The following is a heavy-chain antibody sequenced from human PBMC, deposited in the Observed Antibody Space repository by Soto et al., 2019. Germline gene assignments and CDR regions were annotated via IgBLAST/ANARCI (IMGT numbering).Heavy chain of an antibody. Sequence: SETLPLTCTVSGGSISRYYWSWIRQPPGKGLEWIGYLYYRGSTNYNPSLQSRVTISVDTSKNQFSLMLSSATDADTGVFYCARVSCPWFGLEWFDPWGQGALVTVSS. CDR3: ARVSCPWFGLEWFDP. J-gene: IGHJ5*02. D-gene: IGHD3-10*01. CDR1: GGSISRYY. CDR2: LYYRGST. V-gene: IGHV4-59*01.